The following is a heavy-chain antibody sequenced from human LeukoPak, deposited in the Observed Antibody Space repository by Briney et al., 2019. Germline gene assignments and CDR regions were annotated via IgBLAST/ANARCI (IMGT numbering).Heavy chain of an antibody. D-gene: IGHD3-3*01. CDR2: ISAYNGNT. V-gene: IGHV1-18*01. Sequence: GASVKVSCKASGYTFTSYGISWVRQAPGQGLEWMGWISAYNGNTNYAQKLQGRVTMTTDTSTSTAYMELRSPRSDDTAVYYCARDPTPLYDFWSGHPTDYWGQGTLVTVSS. CDR3: ARDPTPLYDFWSGHPTDY. J-gene: IGHJ4*02. CDR1: GYTFTSYG.